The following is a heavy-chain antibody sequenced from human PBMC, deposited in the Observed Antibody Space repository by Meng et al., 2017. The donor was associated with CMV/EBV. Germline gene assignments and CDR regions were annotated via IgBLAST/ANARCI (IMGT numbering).Heavy chain of an antibody. CDR3: ARGPLGKNSNYDAP. Sequence: GQVMQSGAEVKKPWASVKVYCKAPGYTYTGYYKHGERQAPGQGLGWMGWINPNRGSTNYAQKLQGRVTMTRDTSISTAYMELSRLRSDYTDVYYCARGPLGKNSNYDAPWGQGTLVTVSS. D-gene: IGHD4-11*01. CDR1: GYTYTGYY. V-gene: IGHV1-2*02. CDR2: INPNRGST. J-gene: IGHJ5*02.